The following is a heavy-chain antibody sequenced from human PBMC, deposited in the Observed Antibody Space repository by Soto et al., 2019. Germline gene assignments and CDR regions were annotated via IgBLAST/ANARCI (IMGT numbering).Heavy chain of an antibody. CDR2: ISSSGDAI. Sequence: GGSLRLSCAASGFIFSDYTMTWVRQAPGRGLEFVSHISSSGDAIFYAESVKGRFTVSRDNAKNSLYLQMNSLRDDDTAVYFRQSDQGGSTRLVGVYYFFGMDVWGQVTAVTVS. CDR1: GFIFSDYT. CDR3: QSDQGGSTRLVGVYYFFGMDV. V-gene: IGHV3-48*02. J-gene: IGHJ6*02. D-gene: IGHD1-26*01.